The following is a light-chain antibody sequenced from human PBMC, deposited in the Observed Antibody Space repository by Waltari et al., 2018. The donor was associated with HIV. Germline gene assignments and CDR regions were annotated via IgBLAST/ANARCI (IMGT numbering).Light chain of an antibody. CDR2: GNN. CDR1: SPNIGAGYD. V-gene: IGLV1-40*01. CDR3: QSYDSSLSGSV. J-gene: IGLJ3*02. Sequence: QSVLTQPPSVSGAPGQRVTISCPGSSPNIGAGYDVPWYQQLPGTAPKLLIYGNNNRPSGVPDRFSGSKSGTSASLAITGLQAEDEADYYCQSYDSSLSGSVFGGGTKLTVL.